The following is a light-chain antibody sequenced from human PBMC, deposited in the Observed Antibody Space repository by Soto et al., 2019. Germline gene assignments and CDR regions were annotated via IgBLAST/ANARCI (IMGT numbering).Light chain of an antibody. Sequence: DIQMTQSPSILSASVGDRFTITCRASQSISNCLTWYQQKPGRAPKVLIYDASSLQSGVPSWFSGSGSGTEFTLTISSLQPDDIATYYCQQYKSYPYTFGQGTNLEI. V-gene: IGKV1-5*01. CDR3: QQYKSYPYT. CDR1: QSISNC. CDR2: DAS. J-gene: IGKJ2*01.